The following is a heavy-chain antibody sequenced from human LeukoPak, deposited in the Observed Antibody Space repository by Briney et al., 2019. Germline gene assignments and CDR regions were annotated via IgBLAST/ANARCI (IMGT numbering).Heavy chain of an antibody. V-gene: IGHV3-30-3*01. D-gene: IGHD3-3*01. CDR1: GFTFSSYA. CDR2: ISYDGSNK. J-gene: IGHJ4*02. CDR3: ARGGYYSSYYFDY. Sequence: GRSLRLSCAASGFTFSSYAMHWVRQAPGKGLEWVAVISYDGSNKYYADSVKGRFTISRDNAKNTLYLQMNSLRAEDTAVYYCARGGYYSSYYFDYWGQGTLVTVSS.